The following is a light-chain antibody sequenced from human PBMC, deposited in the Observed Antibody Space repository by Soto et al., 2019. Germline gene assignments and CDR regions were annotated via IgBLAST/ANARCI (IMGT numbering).Light chain of an antibody. CDR3: QQYNSYSYT. Sequence: DFQMTQSPSTLSASVGDRVAITCRASQSINNWLAWFQQKPGKAPKLLIYEASNLQSGVPSRFSGSRSGTEFILTISSLQPDDFATYYCQQYNSYSYTFGQGTKLEIK. J-gene: IGKJ2*01. CDR2: EAS. CDR1: QSINNW. V-gene: IGKV1-5*03.